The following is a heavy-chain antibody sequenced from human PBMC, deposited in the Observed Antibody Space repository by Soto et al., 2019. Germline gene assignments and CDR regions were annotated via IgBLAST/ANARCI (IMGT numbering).Heavy chain of an antibody. D-gene: IGHD3-22*01. Sequence: SETLSLTXTVSGGSISSGDYYWSWIRQPPGKGLEWIGYIYYSGSTYYNPSLKSRVTISVDTSKNQFSLKLSSVTAADTAVYYCARDLSPDSSGYSDWFDSWGQGTLVTVSS. CDR3: ARDLSPDSSGYSDWFDS. CDR2: IYYSGST. V-gene: IGHV4-30-4*01. CDR1: GGSISSGDYY. J-gene: IGHJ5*01.